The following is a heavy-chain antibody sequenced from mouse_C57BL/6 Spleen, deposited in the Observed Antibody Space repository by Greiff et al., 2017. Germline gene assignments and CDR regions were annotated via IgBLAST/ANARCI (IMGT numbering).Heavy chain of an antibody. CDR3: ARSSYYGSSAY. J-gene: IGHJ3*01. CDR1: GYTFTDHT. D-gene: IGHD1-1*01. CDR2: IYPRDGST. Sequence: QVQLQQSDAELVQPGASVKISCKVSGYTFTDHTIHWMKQRPEQGLEWIGYIYPRDGSTKYAEKLTSKATLTADKSSSTAYMQLNSLTSEDSAVYFCARSSYYGSSAYWGPGTLVTVSA. V-gene: IGHV1-78*01.